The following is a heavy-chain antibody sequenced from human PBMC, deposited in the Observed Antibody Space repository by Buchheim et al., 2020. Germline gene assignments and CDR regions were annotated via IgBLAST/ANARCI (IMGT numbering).Heavy chain of an antibody. CDR3: ARGLYDPEASYDYYYYMDV. CDR2: INPSGGSP. J-gene: IGHJ6*03. D-gene: IGHD3-22*01. CDR1: GYTFTSYY. Sequence: QVQLVQSGAEVKKPGASVKVSCKASGYTFTSYYMHWVRQAPGQGLEWMGIINPSGGSPSYAQKFQGRVTITRDTSTSTVYMELSSLRSEDTAVYYCARGLYDPEASYDYYYYMDVWGKGTT. V-gene: IGHV1-46*01.